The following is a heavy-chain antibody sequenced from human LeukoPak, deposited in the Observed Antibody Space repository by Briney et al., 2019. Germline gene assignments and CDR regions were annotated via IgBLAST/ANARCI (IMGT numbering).Heavy chain of an antibody. CDR1: GFTFSTYW. Sequence: PGGSLRLSCVASGFTFSTYWMSWVRQTPGKGLEWVVNIKQDGSEEYYVGSVKGRFTVSRDNAKNSLSLHMNSLRAEDTAIYYCVRGESWAFDFWGRGTLVTVSS. CDR3: VRGESWAFDF. CDR2: IKQDGSEE. J-gene: IGHJ4*02. V-gene: IGHV3-7*05. D-gene: IGHD1-26*01.